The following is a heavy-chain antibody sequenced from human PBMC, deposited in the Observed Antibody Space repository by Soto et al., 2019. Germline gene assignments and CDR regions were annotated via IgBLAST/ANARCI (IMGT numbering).Heavy chain of an antibody. D-gene: IGHD1-26*01. Sequence: ASVKVSCKASGYTFTSYYMHWVRQAPGQGLEWMGLINPSGGSTSYAQKSQGRVTMTRDTSTSTVYMALSSLRSEDTAVYYCARAPLGAGFDPWGQGTLVPVSS. V-gene: IGHV1-46*01. CDR2: INPSGGST. J-gene: IGHJ5*02. CDR3: ARAPLGAGFDP. CDR1: GYTFTSYY.